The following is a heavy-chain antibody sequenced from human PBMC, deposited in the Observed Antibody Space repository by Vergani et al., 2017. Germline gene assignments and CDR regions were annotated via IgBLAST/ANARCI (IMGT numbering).Heavy chain of an antibody. CDR3: ARRRAGYYDTSGF. CDR1: GYTFTNYA. Sequence: QVQLVQSGSELKKPGASVKVSCKASGYTFTNYAMNWVRQAPGQGLEWVGSINTNTGTPTYAQGFTGRFVLSLDTSARTAYLQISSLQADDSAIYYCARRRAGYYDTSGFWGQGTLVTVSS. V-gene: IGHV7-4-1*02. D-gene: IGHD3-22*01. CDR2: INTNTGTP. J-gene: IGHJ4*02.